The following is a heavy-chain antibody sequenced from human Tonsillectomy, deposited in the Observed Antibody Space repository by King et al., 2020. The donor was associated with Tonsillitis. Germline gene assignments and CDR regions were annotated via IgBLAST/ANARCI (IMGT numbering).Heavy chain of an antibody. Sequence: VQLVESGGGLVQPGGSLRLSCAASGFTFSHYWMTWVRQAPGKWLEWVACIKGDGSDKYHVDSVRGRFTISRDNAKNSLFVQMNNLSAEDTAVYYCSRAGDYDLSSGSFSEWSDPWGQGSPVIVSS. J-gene: IGHJ5*02. CDR3: SRAGDYDLSSGSFSEWSDP. D-gene: IGHD3-3*01. CDR2: IKGDGSDK. V-gene: IGHV3-7*01. CDR1: GFTFSHYW.